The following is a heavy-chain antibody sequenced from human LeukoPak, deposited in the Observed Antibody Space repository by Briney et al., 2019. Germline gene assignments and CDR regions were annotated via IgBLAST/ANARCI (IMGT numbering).Heavy chain of an antibody. D-gene: IGHD6-25*01. J-gene: IGHJ4*02. Sequence: SQTLSLTSTVSGGSISSGGYYWSWIRQHPGKGLEWIGYIYYSGSTYYNPSLKSRVTISVDTSKNQFSLKLSSVTAADTAVYYCARGQKASGVDYWGQGTLVTVSS. CDR1: GGSISSGGYY. CDR3: ARGQKASGVDY. V-gene: IGHV4-31*03. CDR2: IYYSGST.